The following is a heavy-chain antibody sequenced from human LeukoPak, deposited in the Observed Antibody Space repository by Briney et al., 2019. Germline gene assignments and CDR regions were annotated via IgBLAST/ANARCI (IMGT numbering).Heavy chain of an antibody. Sequence: ASVKVSCKASGYTFTGYYMHWVRQAPGQGLEWMGWISAYNGNTNYAQKLQGRVTMTTDTSTSTAYMELRSLRSDDTAVYYCARLGYYYDSSGSFVISDFDYWGQGTLVTVSS. V-gene: IGHV1-18*04. D-gene: IGHD3-22*01. CDR2: ISAYNGNT. CDR1: GYTFTGYY. J-gene: IGHJ4*02. CDR3: ARLGYYYDSSGSFVISDFDY.